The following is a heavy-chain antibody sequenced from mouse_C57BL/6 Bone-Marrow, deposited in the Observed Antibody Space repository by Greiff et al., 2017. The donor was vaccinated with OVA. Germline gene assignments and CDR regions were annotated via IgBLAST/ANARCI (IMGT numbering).Heavy chain of an antibody. D-gene: IGHD1-1*01. J-gene: IGHJ2*01. CDR1: GYTFTDYY. V-gene: IGHV1-19*01. CDR3: ARGYYGIPYYVDY. CDR2: INPYNGGT. Sequence: EVQLQQSGPVLVKPGASVKMSCKASGYTFTDYYMNWVKQSHGKSLEWIGVINPYNGGTSYNQKFKGKATLTVDKSSSTAYMELNSLTSEDSAVYYCARGYYGIPYYVDYWGQGTTLTVSA.